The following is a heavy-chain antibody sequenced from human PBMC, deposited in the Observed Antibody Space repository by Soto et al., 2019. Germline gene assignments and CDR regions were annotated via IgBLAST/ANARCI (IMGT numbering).Heavy chain of an antibody. J-gene: IGHJ4*02. Sequence: QVELVQSGAEVKKPGASVKVSCNASGYIFTSYGISWVRQAPGEGLECMGWISNYNGITNYAQTVQGRVTLTTDRSTSTAYMELRSLRSADTSVYYCAESMGGSGTYVSWGQGTLFNFSS. CDR2: ISNYNGIT. CDR3: AESMGGSGTYVS. V-gene: IGHV1-18*01. D-gene: IGHD3-10*01. CDR1: GYIFTSYG.